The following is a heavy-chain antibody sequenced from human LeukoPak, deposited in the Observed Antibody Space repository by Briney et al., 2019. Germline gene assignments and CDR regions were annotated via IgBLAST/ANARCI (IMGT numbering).Heavy chain of an antibody. CDR2: IWFDGSNN. CDR1: GFTFTSYG. CDR3: AKGETTVTTYLDY. J-gene: IGHJ4*02. Sequence: PGRSLRLSCAASGFTFTSYGMPWVRRAPGKGLGGGAGIWFDGSNNYHANSVKGRFTTSTDNSKNTLYLQMTSLRAEDTAVYYCAKGETTVTTYLDYWGQGTLVTVSS. V-gene: IGHV3-33*06. D-gene: IGHD4-17*01.